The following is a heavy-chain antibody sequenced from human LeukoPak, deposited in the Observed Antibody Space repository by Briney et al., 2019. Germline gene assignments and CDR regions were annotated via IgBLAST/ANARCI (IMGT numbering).Heavy chain of an antibody. J-gene: IGHJ6*02. CDR1: GGSISSYY. CDR2: IYYSGST. V-gene: IGHV4-59*01. CDR3: ARVTSGGDYYGMDV. D-gene: IGHD2-15*01. Sequence: SETLSLTCTVSGGSISSYYWSWIRQPPGKGLECIGYIYYSGSTNYNPSLKSRVTISVDASKNQFSLKVSSVTAADTAVYYCARVTSGGDYYGMDVWGQGTTVTVSS.